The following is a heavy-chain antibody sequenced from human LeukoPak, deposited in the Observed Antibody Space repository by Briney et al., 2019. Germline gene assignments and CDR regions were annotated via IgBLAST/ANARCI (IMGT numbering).Heavy chain of an antibody. Sequence: KPGGSLRLSCAASGFTFSSYSMNWVRQAPGKGLEWVSSISSSSSYIYYADSVKGRFTISRDNAKNSLYLQMNSLRAEDPAVYSCARDCWGSGYYFDAFDIWGQGTMVTVSS. CDR3: ARDCWGSGYYFDAFDI. CDR2: ISSSSSYI. J-gene: IGHJ3*02. CDR1: GFTFSSYS. D-gene: IGHD3-22*01. V-gene: IGHV3-21*01.